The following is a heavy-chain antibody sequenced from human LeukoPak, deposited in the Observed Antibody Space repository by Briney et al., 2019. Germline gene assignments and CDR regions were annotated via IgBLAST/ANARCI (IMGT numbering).Heavy chain of an antibody. D-gene: IGHD3-22*01. V-gene: IGHV3-30*03. CDR1: GFTFSSYG. CDR2: ISYDGSNK. J-gene: IGHJ4*02. CDR3: TASYYDSSGYRH. Sequence: PGRSLRLSCAASGFTFSSYGMHWVRQAPGKGLEWVAVISYDGSNKYYADSVKGRFTISRDNSKNTLYLQMNSLKTEDTAVYYCTASYYDSSGYRHWGQGTLVTVSS.